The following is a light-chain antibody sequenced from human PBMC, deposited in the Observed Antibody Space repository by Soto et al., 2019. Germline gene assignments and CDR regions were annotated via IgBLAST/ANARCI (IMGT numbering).Light chain of an antibody. CDR2: EVS. V-gene: IGLV2-14*01. J-gene: IGLJ3*02. Sequence: QSALTQPASVSGSPGQSITISCTGTSSDVGGYNYVSWYQQHPGKAPKLMIYEVSNRPSGVSNRFSGSKSGNTASLSISGLQAEDEAGYYCSSYTRSSTHWVFGGGTKLTVL. CDR3: SSYTRSSTHWV. CDR1: SSDVGGYNY.